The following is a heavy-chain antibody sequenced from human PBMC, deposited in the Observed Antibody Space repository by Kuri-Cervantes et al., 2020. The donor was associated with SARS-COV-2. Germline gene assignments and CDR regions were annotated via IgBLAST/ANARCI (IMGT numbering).Heavy chain of an antibody. CDR1: GDSIGSGSYY. V-gene: IGHV4-61*10. Sequence: SETLSLTCTVSGDSIGSGSYYWSWIRQLAGKGLEWIGHIYASGNTNYNSSLKSRVTISVDTSKNQFSLKLSSVTAADTAVYYCARDLGGSNYGGGDYWGQGTLVTVSS. D-gene: IGHD4-23*01. J-gene: IGHJ4*02. CDR3: ARDLGGSNYGGGDY. CDR2: IYASGNT.